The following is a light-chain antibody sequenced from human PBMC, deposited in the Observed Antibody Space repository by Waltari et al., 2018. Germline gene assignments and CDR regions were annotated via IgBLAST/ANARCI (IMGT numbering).Light chain of an antibody. CDR2: DAS. Sequence: DIQMTQSPSMLSASVGDRVTITCRASQSIRGWLAWYQMKPGLAPKLLIYDASNLGDGIPSRFSGSGFGTNFTLTINSLQPDDFATYYCQQSYSISWTFGQGTKVEIK. J-gene: IGKJ1*01. CDR1: QSIRGW. V-gene: IGKV1-5*01. CDR3: QQSYSISWT.